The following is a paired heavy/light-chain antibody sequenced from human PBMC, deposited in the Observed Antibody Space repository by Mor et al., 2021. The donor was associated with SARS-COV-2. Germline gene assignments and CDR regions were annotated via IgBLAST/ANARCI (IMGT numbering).Heavy chain of an antibody. CDR3: AKGSDGESAATRFHH. V-gene: IGHV3-30*02. Sequence: QVHLVESGGGVVQPGGSLRLSCEASGFIFQHYGMHWVRQVPGKGLEWVAFIQWQGEVKLYSDSVRGRFTISRDNSDNTLYLQMSGLRTDDTAVYYCAKGSDGESAATRFHHWGQGTLVTVSS. CDR1: GFIFQHYG. D-gene: IGHD6-13*01. CDR2: IQWQGEVK. J-gene: IGHJ4*02.
Light chain of an antibody. Sequence: DIVMTQSPDSLAVSLGERATMNCKSTQSVLSRSNNQNYLAWYQQKPGQPPKLLIYWASTRESGVPARFSGSGSGTDFTLTIRSLQAEDVAVYYCQQYFSTPQTFGQGTKVEI. CDR1: QSVLSRSNNQNY. V-gene: IGKV4-1*01. CDR3: QQYFSTPQT. CDR2: WAS. J-gene: IGKJ1*01.